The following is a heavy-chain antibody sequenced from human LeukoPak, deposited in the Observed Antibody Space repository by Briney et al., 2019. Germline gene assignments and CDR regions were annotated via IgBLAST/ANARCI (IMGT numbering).Heavy chain of an antibody. CDR1: GYTFSGYY. J-gene: IGHJ6*02. Sequence: GASVKVSCKASGYTFSGYYLHWVRQAPGQGLEWMGWINPDTGYTTYVERFQGRVTMTRDTSISTAYMELHRLTSGDTALYYCARDQADNYYGMDVWGQGTTVIVS. CDR3: ARDQADNYYGMDV. CDR2: INPDTGYT. V-gene: IGHV1-2*02.